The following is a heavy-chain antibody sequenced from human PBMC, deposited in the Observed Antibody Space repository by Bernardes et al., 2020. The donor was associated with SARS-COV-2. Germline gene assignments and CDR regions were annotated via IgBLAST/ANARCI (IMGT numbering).Heavy chain of an antibody. CDR2: ISYNGGSA. V-gene: IGHV3-64*02. J-gene: IGHJ3*02. CDR3: ARAPITMIVVVQAFDI. Sequence: GRSLRLSCVGSGFTFNTYAMYWVRQAPGKGLEYVSAISYNGGSAYYADSVKGRFTISRDNSQNTLFLQMRSLRVEDMAVYYCARAPITMIVVVQAFDIWGQGTMVTVSS. CDR1: GFTFNTYA. D-gene: IGHD3-22*01.